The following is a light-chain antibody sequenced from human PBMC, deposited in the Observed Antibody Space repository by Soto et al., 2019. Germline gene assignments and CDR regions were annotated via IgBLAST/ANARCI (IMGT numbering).Light chain of an antibody. Sequence: SVLTKPASVTWSPGQSLTICCIATSSNVGSYNRVSWYQQHPGKAPKLMIYEVSKRPSGVSNRFSGYKSGNTASLAISGLQAAYEAEWYCHTYAGSHNFTLGTGNKVSVL. CDR3: HTYAGSHNFT. V-gene: IGLV2-23*02. CDR2: EVS. CDR1: SSNVGSYNR. J-gene: IGLJ1*01.